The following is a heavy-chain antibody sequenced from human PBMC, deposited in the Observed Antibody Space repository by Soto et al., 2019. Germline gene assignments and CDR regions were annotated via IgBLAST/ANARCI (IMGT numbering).Heavy chain of an antibody. Sequence: SETLSFTCAVYGGSFSGYYWSWIRQPPGKGLEWIGEINHSGSTNYNPSLKSRVTISVDTSKNQFSLKLSSVTAADTAVYYCAGTVVVAATTYYMDVWGKGTTVTVSS. J-gene: IGHJ6*03. CDR3: AGTVVVAATTYYMDV. D-gene: IGHD2-15*01. V-gene: IGHV4-34*01. CDR2: INHSGST. CDR1: GGSFSGYY.